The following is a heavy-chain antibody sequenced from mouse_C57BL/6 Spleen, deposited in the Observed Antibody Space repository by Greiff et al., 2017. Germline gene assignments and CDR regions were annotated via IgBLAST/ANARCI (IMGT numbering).Heavy chain of an antibody. CDR2: IDPSDSYT. D-gene: IGHD2-2*01. Sequence: QVQLQQPGAELVKPGASVKLSCKASGYTFTSYWMQWVKQRPGQGLEWIGEIDPSDSYTNYNQKFKGKATLTVDTSSSTAYMQLSSLTSEDSAVYYCASSTMVTTTADYWGQGTTLTVSS. V-gene: IGHV1-50*01. CDR1: GYTFTSYW. J-gene: IGHJ2*01. CDR3: ASSTMVTTTADY.